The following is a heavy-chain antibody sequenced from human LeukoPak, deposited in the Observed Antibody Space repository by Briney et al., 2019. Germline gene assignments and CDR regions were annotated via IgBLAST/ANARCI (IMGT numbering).Heavy chain of an antibody. CDR3: ARGLNY. J-gene: IGHJ4*02. CDR2: INHSGST. CDR1: GGSFSGYY. V-gene: IGHV4-34*01. Sequence: SETLSLTCAVYGGSFSGYYWSWIRQPPGKGLEWIREINHSGSTNYNPSLKSRVTISVDTSKNQFSLKLSSVTAADTAVYYCARGLNYWGQGTLVTVSS.